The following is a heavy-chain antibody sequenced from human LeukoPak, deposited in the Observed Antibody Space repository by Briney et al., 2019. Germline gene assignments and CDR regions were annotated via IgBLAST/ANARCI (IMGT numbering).Heavy chain of an antibody. J-gene: IGHJ6*03. Sequence: AGGSLRLSCAASGFTFSSYEMNWVRQAPGKGLEWVSYISSSGSTIYYADSVKGRFTISRDNSKNTLYLQMNSLRAEDTAVYYCARADYDILTGYYYYYMDVWGKGTTVTISS. D-gene: IGHD3-9*01. CDR3: ARADYDILTGYYYYYMDV. V-gene: IGHV3-48*03. CDR1: GFTFSSYE. CDR2: ISSSGSTI.